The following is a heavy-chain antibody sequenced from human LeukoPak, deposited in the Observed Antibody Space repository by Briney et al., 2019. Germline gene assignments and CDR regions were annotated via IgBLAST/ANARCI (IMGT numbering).Heavy chain of an antibody. V-gene: IGHV4-39*01. CDR2: INFSGST. J-gene: IGHJ3*02. Sequence: SETLSLTCTVSGGSMCSRGPYWGWIRQPPGKGLEWIGSINFSGSTSYNPSLKSRVTISSDTSKNQFSLKLSSLTAADTAVYYCARYQGGTVFDIWGQGTMVTVSS. CDR1: GGSMCSRGPY. D-gene: IGHD2-8*02. CDR3: ARYQGGTVFDI.